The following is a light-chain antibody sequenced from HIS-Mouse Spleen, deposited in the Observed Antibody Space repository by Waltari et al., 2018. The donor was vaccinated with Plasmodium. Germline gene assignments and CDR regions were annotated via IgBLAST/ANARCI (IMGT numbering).Light chain of an antibody. CDR3: QAWDSSTAWV. J-gene: IGLJ2*01. V-gene: IGLV3-1*01. Sequence: SYELTQPPSVSVSPGQTASITCSGDKLGDQYACWYQQKPGQSPVLVTYQDSKRPSGIPERFSGSNAGNTATLTISGTQAMDEADYYCQAWDSSTAWVFGGGTKLTVL. CDR1: KLGDQY. CDR2: QDS.